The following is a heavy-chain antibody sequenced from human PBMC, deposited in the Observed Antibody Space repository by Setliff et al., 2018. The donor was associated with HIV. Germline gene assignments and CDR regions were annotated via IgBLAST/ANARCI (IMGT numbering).Heavy chain of an antibody. J-gene: IGHJ3*02. CDR1: GFTVTGSD. V-gene: IGHV3-53*01. CDR2: IYSSGST. D-gene: IGHD1-26*01. CDR3: ARLPVIGWAI. Sequence: GGSLRLSCVGSGFTVTGSDMSWVRQAPGKGLEWVSLIYSSGSTHYEDSVKGRFTISRDSSKNKVYLQMDTLRAEDTAVYYCARLPVIGWAIWGQGTMVTVSS.